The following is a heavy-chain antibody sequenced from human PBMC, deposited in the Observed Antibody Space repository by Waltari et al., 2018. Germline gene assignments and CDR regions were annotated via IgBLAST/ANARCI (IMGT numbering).Heavy chain of an antibody. CDR2: ISSSSSYI. CDR3: ARDDYGDYGGWFDP. Sequence: EVQLVESGGGLVKPGGSLRLSCAASGFTFSSYSMNWVRQAPGKGLEWVSSISSSSSYIYYADSVKGRFTISRDNAKNSLYLQMNSLRAEDTAVYYCARDDYGDYGGWFDPWGQGTLVTVSS. D-gene: IGHD4-17*01. V-gene: IGHV3-21*01. J-gene: IGHJ5*02. CDR1: GFTFSSYS.